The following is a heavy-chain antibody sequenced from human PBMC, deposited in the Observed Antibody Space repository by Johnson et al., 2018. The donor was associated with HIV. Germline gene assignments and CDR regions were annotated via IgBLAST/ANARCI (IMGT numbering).Heavy chain of an antibody. V-gene: IGHV3-66*01. CDR3: ARGGVAVAGTNAFDI. CDR1: GFTFSSYY. J-gene: IGHJ3*02. D-gene: IGHD6-19*01. CDR2: IYSGGST. Sequence: VQLVESGGGLVQPGGSLRLSCAASGFTFSSYYMSWVRQAPGKGLEWVSVIYSGGSTYYADSVKGRFTISRDNSKNTLYLQMNSLRAEDTAVYYCARGGVAVAGTNAFDIWGQGTMVTVSS.